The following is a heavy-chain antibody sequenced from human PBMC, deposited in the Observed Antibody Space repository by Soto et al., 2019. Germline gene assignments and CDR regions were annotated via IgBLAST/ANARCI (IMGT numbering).Heavy chain of an antibody. CDR3: ARDRVGASIFGGHYGMDV. D-gene: IGHD3-3*01. CDR2: ICSSSSST. J-gene: IGHJ6*02. CDR1: GFIFSSFD. V-gene: IGHV3-11*06. Sequence: GGSLRLSCAASGFIFSSFDMSWIRQVPGKGLEWVAEICSSSSSTDYADSVKGRFTISRDNAKNSLYLQMSSLRAEDTAVYYCARDRVGASIFGGHYGMDVWGQGTTVTVSS.